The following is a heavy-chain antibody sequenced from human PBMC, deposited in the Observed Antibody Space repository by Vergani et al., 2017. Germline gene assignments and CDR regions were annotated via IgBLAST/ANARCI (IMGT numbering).Heavy chain of an antibody. D-gene: IGHD3-22*01. V-gene: IGHV1-69*01. CDR3: ARGASYFDSGGYADT. CDR1: GGTFKSNT. J-gene: IGHJ5*02. CDR2: IIPIFGTA. Sequence: QVQLVQSGAEVKKPGSSVKVSCKTSGGTFKSNTFSWVRQAPGQGLEWMGGIIPIFGTADYAQDFQGRLSITADESASTAYMELTSLTSEDTAVYFCARGASYFDSGGYADTWGQGTLVTVS.